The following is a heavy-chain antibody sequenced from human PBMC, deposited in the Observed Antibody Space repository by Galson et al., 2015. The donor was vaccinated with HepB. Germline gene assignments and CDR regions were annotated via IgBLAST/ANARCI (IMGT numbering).Heavy chain of an antibody. Sequence: SVKVSCKASGYTFSSYGINWVRQAPGQGLEWMGWISGYNGDTNYAEKLQGRLTMTTDTSTSTAYMELRSLRSDDTAVYYCARDHNYYDSSGPWGQGTMVTVSS. V-gene: IGHV1-18*01. J-gene: IGHJ3*01. CDR1: GYTFSSYG. D-gene: IGHD3-22*01. CDR3: ARDHNYYDSSGP. CDR2: ISGYNGDT.